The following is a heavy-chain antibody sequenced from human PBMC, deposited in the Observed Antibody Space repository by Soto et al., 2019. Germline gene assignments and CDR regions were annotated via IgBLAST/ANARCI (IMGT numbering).Heavy chain of an antibody. CDR3: AREGGEGNYFDY. J-gene: IGHJ4*02. CDR2: IYYSGST. D-gene: IGHD3-16*01. V-gene: IGHV4-59*12. CDR1: GGSISSYY. Sequence: SETLSLTCTVSGGSISSYYWSWIRQPPGKGLEWIGYIYYSGSTKYNPSLKSRVTISVDTSKNQFSLKLSSVTAADTAVYYCAREGGEGNYFDYWGQGALVTVSS.